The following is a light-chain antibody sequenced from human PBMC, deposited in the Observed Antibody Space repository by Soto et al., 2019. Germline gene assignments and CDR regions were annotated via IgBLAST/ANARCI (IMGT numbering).Light chain of an antibody. J-gene: IGLJ7*01. CDR2: RNN. CDR1: SSNIRINY. Sequence: QSVLTQPPSASGTPGQRVTISCSGSSSNIRINYVYWYQHLPGTAPKLLIYRNNQRPSGVPDRFSGSKSGTSASLTISALQPEDEADYSCSSFAGGATFVFGGGTQLTVL. V-gene: IGLV1-47*01. CDR3: SSFAGGATFV.